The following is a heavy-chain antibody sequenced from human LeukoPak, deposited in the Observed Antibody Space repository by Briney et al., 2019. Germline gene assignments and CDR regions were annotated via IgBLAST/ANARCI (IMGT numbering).Heavy chain of an antibody. CDR3: AGMPRSWFGELPYYYYYYMDV. J-gene: IGHJ6*03. CDR1: GGPISSYY. CDR2: IYTSGST. Sequence: SETLSLTCTVSGGPISSYYWSWIRQPAGKGLEWIGRIYTSGSTNYNPSLKSRVTMSVDTSKNQFSLKLSSVTAADTAVYYCAGMPRSWFGELPYYYYYYMDVWGKGTTVTISS. D-gene: IGHD3-10*01. V-gene: IGHV4-4*07.